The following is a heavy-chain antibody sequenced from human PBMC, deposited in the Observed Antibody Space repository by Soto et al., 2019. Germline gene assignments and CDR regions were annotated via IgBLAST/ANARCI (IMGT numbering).Heavy chain of an antibody. J-gene: IGHJ6*02. CDR3: ARTGVAAAGPLDGMDV. Sequence: PGGSLRLSCAASGFTFSDYYMSWIRQAPGKGLEWVSYISSSSSYTNYADSVKGRFTISRDNAKNSLYLQMNSLRAEDTAVYYCARTGVAAAGPLDGMDVWGQGTTVTVSS. D-gene: IGHD6-13*01. V-gene: IGHV3-11*06. CDR1: GFTFSDYY. CDR2: ISSSSSYT.